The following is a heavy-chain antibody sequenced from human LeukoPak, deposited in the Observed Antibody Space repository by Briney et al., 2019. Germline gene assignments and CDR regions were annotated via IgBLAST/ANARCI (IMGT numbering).Heavy chain of an antibody. CDR3: AKDCSTVVVFVDY. J-gene: IGHJ4*02. CDR1: AFTFSSYA. Sequence: PGRSLRLSCAASAFTFSSYAMSWVRQAPGNWLELVSAISGSGGSTYYADSVKGRFTISRANSKNTLYLQMNSLRAEDTAVYYCAKDCSTVVVFVDYWGQGTLVTVSS. CDR2: ISGSGGST. V-gene: IGHV3-23*01. D-gene: IGHD2-15*01.